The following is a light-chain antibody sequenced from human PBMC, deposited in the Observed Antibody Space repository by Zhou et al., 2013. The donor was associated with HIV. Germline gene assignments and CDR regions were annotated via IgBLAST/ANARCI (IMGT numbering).Light chain of an antibody. CDR3: SSYSSSSTLYV. V-gene: IGLV1-40*01. CDR2: GNT. CDR1: SSNIGALYD. Sequence: QSVLTQPPSLSGAPGQRVTISCSGSSSNIGALYDVHWYQQLPGTVPKLLIYGNTNRPSGVPARFSGSKSGNTASLTISGLQAEDEADYYCSSYSSSSTLYVFGTGTKVTVL. J-gene: IGLJ1*01.